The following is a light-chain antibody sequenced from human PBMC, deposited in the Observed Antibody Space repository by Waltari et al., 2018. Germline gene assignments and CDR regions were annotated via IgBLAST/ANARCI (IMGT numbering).Light chain of an antibody. CDR2: DTS. CDR1: QSVIGC. Sequence: EIVLTQSPGTLSLSPXXRATLSCRASQSVIGCLAGYQQKPGQAPRLLIYDTSTRATGIPDRFSGSGSGTDFSLTISRLEPEDFAVYYCQKYGSLPATFGQGTKVEIK. V-gene: IGKV3-20*01. J-gene: IGKJ1*01. CDR3: QKYGSLPAT.